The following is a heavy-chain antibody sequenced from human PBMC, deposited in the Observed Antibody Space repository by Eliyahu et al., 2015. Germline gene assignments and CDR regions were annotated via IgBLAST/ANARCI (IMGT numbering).Heavy chain of an antibody. Sequence: QVQLVESGGGVVQPGRSLRLSCAASGFTFSSYGMHWVRQAPGKGLEWVAVIWYDGSNKYYADSVKGRFTISRDNSKNTLYLQMNSLRAEDTAVYYCARVGSYYFDYWGQGTLVTVSS. CDR1: GFTFSSYG. V-gene: IGHV3-33*01. J-gene: IGHJ4*02. CDR3: ARVGSYYFDY. D-gene: IGHD1-26*01. CDR2: IWYDGSNK.